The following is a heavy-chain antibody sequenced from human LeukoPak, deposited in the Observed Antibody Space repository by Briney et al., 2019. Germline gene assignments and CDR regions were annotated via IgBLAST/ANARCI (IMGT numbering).Heavy chain of an antibody. D-gene: IGHD3-10*01. J-gene: IGHJ5*02. V-gene: IGHV3-23*01. CDR3: AKGGTMVRGVIDWFDP. CDR2: ISGSGGST. Sequence: GGSLRLSCAASGFTFSSYAMSWVRQAPGKGLEWVSAISGSGGSTYYADSVKGRFTISRDNSKNTLYLQMNSLRAEDTAVYYCAKGGTMVRGVIDWFDPWGQGTLVTVSS. CDR1: GFTFSSYA.